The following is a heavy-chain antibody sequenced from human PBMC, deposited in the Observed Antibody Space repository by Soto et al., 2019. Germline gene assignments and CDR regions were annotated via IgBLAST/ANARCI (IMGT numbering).Heavy chain of an antibody. Sequence: EVQLVESGGGVVRPGGSLRLSCAASGFTFDDYGMSWVRQAPGKGLERVSGINWNGGSTGYADSVKGRLTISRDNAKNSLYLQMNSLRAEDTALYHCARWVSGDYEYAFDIWGQGTMVTVSS. D-gene: IGHD4-17*01. CDR1: GFTFDDYG. CDR2: INWNGGST. J-gene: IGHJ3*02. CDR3: ARWVSGDYEYAFDI. V-gene: IGHV3-20*01.